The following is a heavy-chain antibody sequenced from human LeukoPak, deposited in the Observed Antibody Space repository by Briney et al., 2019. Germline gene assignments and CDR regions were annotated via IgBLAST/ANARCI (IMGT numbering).Heavy chain of an antibody. CDR2: ISSSGDTI. CDR1: GFTFYDYY. V-gene: IGHV3-11*04. Sequence: PGGSLRLSCAASGFTFYDYYMNWIRQAPGKGLEWLSYISSSGDTIYYADSVKGRFTISRDNARNTLYLQMNSLRAEDTAVYYCARGGWPGAFDIWGQGTMVTVSS. CDR3: ARGGWPGAFDI. D-gene: IGHD5-24*01. J-gene: IGHJ3*02.